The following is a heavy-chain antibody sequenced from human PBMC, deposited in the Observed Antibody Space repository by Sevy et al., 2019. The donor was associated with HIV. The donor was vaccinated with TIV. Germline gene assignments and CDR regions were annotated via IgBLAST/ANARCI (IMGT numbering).Heavy chain of an antibody. D-gene: IGHD2-8*01. V-gene: IGHV3-23*01. CDR3: AREGCTKPHDY. Sequence: GGSLRLSCAASGFDFSIYSMSWVRQAPGKGLEWVSTLSFGCGKINYADSVKGRFTISRDNSKSSVYLHMHNMRVEDTAVYYCAREGCTKPHDYWGQGTLVTVSS. CDR1: GFDFSIYS. CDR2: LSFGCGKI. J-gene: IGHJ4*02.